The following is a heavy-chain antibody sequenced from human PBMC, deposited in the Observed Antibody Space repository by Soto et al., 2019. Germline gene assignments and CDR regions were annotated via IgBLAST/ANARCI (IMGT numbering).Heavy chain of an antibody. CDR1: GFTFSSYS. V-gene: IGHV3-21*01. D-gene: IGHD1-26*01. J-gene: IGHJ6*02. CDR3: ARAVGNYYGMDV. CDR2: SSGSSSYI. Sequence: GGSLRLSCAASGFTFSSYSMNWVRQAPGKGLEWVSSSSGSSSYIYYADSVKGRFTISRDNAKNSLFLQLTSLRDEDTAVYYCARAVGNYYGMDVWGQGTTVTVSS.